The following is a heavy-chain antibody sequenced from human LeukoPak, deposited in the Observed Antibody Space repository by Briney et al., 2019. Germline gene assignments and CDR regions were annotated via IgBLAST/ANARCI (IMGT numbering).Heavy chain of an antibody. Sequence: GGSLRLSCAASGFTFSSYAIHWVRQAPGKGLEWVAVISYDGSTKYYADSVKGRFTISRDNSKNTLYLQMDSLRAEDTAVYYCARDGNSATYWGQGTLVTVSS. J-gene: IGHJ4*02. CDR3: ARDGNSATY. V-gene: IGHV3-30-3*01. CDR2: ISYDGSTK. D-gene: IGHD2/OR15-2a*01. CDR1: GFTFSSYA.